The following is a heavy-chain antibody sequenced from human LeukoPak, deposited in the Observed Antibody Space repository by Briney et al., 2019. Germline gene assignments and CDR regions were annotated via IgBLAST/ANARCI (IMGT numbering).Heavy chain of an antibody. J-gene: IGHJ3*02. CDR3: ARAADPGAFDI. Sequence: SETLSLTCTVSGGSISSSSYYWGWIRQPPGKGLEWIGSIYYSGSTYYNPSLKSRVTISVDTSKNQFSLKLSSVTAADTAVYYCARAADPGAFDIWGQGTMVTVSS. V-gene: IGHV4-39*07. CDR1: GGSISSSSYY. D-gene: IGHD7-27*01. CDR2: IYYSGST.